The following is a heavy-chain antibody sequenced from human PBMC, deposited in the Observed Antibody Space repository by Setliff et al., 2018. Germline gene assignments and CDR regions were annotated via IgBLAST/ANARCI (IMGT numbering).Heavy chain of an antibody. J-gene: IGHJ4*02. CDR3: AGDPPGPHLVYTY. D-gene: IGHD3-16*01. CDR2: ISGSGGST. CDR1: GFTFTSYA. Sequence: GESLKISCAASGFTFTSYAMNWVRQAPGKGLEWVSAISGSGGSTDYADSVKGRFTISRDNSKNTLYLQMNGLRAEDTAIYYCAGDPPGPHLVYTYWGQEALVTVSS. V-gene: IGHV3-23*01.